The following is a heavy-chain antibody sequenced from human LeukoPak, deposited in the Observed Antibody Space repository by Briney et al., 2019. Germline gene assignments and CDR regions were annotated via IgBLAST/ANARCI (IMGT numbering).Heavy chain of an antibody. D-gene: IGHD1-1*01. CDR2: FDPEDGET. CDR1: GYTFSDYS. V-gene: IGHV1-24*01. Sequence: ASVKVSCKASGYTFSDYSLHWVRQAPGKGLEWMGGFDPEDGETIYAQKFQGRVTMTEDTSTDTAYMELSSLRSEDTAVYYCAIGWNDGGDYWGQGTLVTVSS. CDR3: AIGWNDGGDY. J-gene: IGHJ4*02.